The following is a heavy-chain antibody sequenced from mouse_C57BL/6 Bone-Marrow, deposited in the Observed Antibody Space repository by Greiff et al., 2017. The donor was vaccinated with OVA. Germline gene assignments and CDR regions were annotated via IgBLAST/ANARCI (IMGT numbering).Heavy chain of an antibody. V-gene: IGHV2-2*01. D-gene: IGHD6-5*01. CDR1: GFSLTSYG. J-gene: IGHJ4*01. Sequence: VHLVESGPGLVQPSQSLSITCTVSGFSLTSYGVHWVRQSPGQGLEWLGVIWSGGSTDYNAAFISRLSISKDNSKSQVFFKMNSLQADDTAIYYCARNSLLSYAMDYWGQGTSVTVSS. CDR2: IWSGGST. CDR3: ARNSLLSYAMDY.